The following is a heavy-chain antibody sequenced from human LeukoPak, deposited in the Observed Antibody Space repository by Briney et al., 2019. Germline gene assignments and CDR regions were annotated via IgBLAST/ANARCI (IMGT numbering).Heavy chain of an antibody. CDR2: IRSKAYGGTL. Sequence: GGSLRLSCTGSGFTFGDYAMNWVRQAPGKGLEWVGFIRSKAYGGTLEYAASVKGRFTISRDDSKSIAYLQMNSLKTEDTAVYYCTRVIVATKDYWGQGTLVTVSS. CDR1: GFTFGDYA. J-gene: IGHJ4*02. V-gene: IGHV3-49*04. CDR3: TRVIVATKDY. D-gene: IGHD5-12*01.